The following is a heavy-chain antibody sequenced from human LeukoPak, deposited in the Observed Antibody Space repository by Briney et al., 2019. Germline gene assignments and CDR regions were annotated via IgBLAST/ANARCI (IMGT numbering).Heavy chain of an antibody. CDR3: ARVDGDGYNIPDY. CDR1: GGSISSGGYY. CDR2: INHSGNT. Sequence: PSQTLSLTCTVSGGSISSGGYYWSWIRQPPGKGLEWIGEINHSGNTNYNPSLKSRVTISVDTSKNQFSLKLSSVTAADTAVYYCARVDGDGYNIPDYWGQGTLVTVSS. J-gene: IGHJ4*02. D-gene: IGHD5-24*01. V-gene: IGHV4-30-2*01.